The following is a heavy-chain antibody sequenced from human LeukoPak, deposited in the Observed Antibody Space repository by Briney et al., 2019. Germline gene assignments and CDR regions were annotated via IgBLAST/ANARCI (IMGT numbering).Heavy chain of an antibody. V-gene: IGHV3-21*01. CDR3: AKEEVVRDGGYSGYDAGYFDY. D-gene: IGHD5-12*01. Sequence: GGSLRLSCTASGFTFNDYAMNWVRQAPGKGLEWVSSISSSSTYIYYADSVKGRFTISRDNVKNSLYLQMNSLRAEDTAVYYCAKEEVVRDGGYSGYDAGYFDYWGQGTLVTVSS. J-gene: IGHJ4*02. CDR2: ISSSSTYI. CDR1: GFTFNDYA.